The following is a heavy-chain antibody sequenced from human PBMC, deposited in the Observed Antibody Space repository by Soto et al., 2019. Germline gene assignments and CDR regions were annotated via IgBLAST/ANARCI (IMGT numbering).Heavy chain of an antibody. Sequence: SWFRQAPGKGVEWVGVVRSKAYGGTTDYAASVKGRFDISRDDAKSIAYLQMNSVTTEDTAVYFCARYTYTSRYSYYGMDVWGHGTTLT. J-gene: IGHJ6*02. D-gene: IGHD6-13*01. CDR2: VRSKAYGGTT. V-gene: IGHV3-49*03. CDR3: ARYTYTSRYSYYGMDV.